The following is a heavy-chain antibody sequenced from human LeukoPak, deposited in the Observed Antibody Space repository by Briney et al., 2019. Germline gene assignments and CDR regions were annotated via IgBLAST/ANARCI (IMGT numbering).Heavy chain of an antibody. D-gene: IGHD6-13*01. V-gene: IGHV3-23*01. CDR2: ISGSGGST. J-gene: IGHJ3*02. Sequence: GGSLRLSCAASGFTFSSYGMSWVRQAPGKGLEWVSAISGSGGSTYYADSVKGRFTISRDNSKNTLYLQMNSMRAEDTAVYYCAKVGYSRAAWDAFDIWGQGTMVTVSS. CDR3: AKVGYSRAAWDAFDI. CDR1: GFTFSSYG.